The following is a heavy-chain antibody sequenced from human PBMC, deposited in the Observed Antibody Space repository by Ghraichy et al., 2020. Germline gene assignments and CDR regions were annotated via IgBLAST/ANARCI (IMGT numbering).Heavy chain of an antibody. CDR3: ARAAVAGTGYYFDY. Sequence: GGSLRLSCAASGFIVSNNYMSWVRQAPGRGLEWVSVIYSGVSTYYADSVKGRFTTSRLHSKNTVYLQMNSLRGEDTAVYYCARAAVAGTGYYFDYWGQGTLVTVSS. D-gene: IGHD6-19*01. CDR1: GFIVSNNY. J-gene: IGHJ4*02. CDR2: IYSGVST. V-gene: IGHV3-53*04.